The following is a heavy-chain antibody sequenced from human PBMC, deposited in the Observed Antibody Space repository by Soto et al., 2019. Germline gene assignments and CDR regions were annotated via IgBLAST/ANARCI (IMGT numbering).Heavy chain of an antibody. J-gene: IGHJ5*02. CDR1: GGTFSSHS. CDR3: ARGRVVVPAAVMFNCLDP. V-gene: IGHV4-34*01. Sequence: SETLSLTCAIYGGTFSSHSRSWVRQPPGKGLEWIGEIDHGGSTNYNPSLKSRVTISGDTSKNQFSLELRSLTAADTGVYYCARGRVVVPAAVMFNCLDPWGQGALVTVSS. CDR2: IDHGGST. D-gene: IGHD2-2*01.